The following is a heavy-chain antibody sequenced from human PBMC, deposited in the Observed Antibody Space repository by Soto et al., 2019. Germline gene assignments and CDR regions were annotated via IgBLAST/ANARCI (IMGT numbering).Heavy chain of an antibody. CDR2: IYYSGST. D-gene: IGHD2-21*02. Sequence: LSLTCTVSGGSISSGGYSWSWIRQHPGKGLEWIGYIYYSGSTYYNPSLKSRVTISVDTSKNQFSLKLSSVTAADTAVYYCARVCGGDCHYGMDVWGQGTTVT. V-gene: IGHV4-31*03. J-gene: IGHJ6*02. CDR1: GGSISSGGYS. CDR3: ARVCGGDCHYGMDV.